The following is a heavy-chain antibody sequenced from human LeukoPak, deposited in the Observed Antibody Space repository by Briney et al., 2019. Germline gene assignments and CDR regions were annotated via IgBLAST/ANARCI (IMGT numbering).Heavy chain of an antibody. CDR2: INPNSGGT. V-gene: IGHV1-2*02. J-gene: IGHJ6*02. Sequence: ASVKVSCKTSGYTFTAYYMHWVRQAPGQGLEWMGWINPNSGGTNYAQKFQGRVTMTRDTSINTAYMDLSSLRSDDTAVYYCARDQTLVGATPKYYFGMDVWGQGVTVTVSS. CDR3: ARDQTLVGATPKYYFGMDV. D-gene: IGHD1-26*01. CDR1: GYTFTAYY.